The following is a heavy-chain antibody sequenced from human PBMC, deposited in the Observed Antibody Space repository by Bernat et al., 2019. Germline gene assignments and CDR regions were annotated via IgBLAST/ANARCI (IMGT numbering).Heavy chain of an antibody. Sequence: EVQLVESGGGLVKPGGSLRLSCAASGFTFSSYSMNWVRQAPGKGLEWVSYISSSSSYIYYADSVKGRFTISRDNAKNSLYLQMNSLRAEDTAVYYCEKLLRLLEWLPRYYYYYMDVWGKGTTLTVSS. V-gene: IGHV3-21*05. CDR3: EKLLRLLEWLPRYYYYYMDV. CDR1: GFTFSSYS. J-gene: IGHJ6*03. D-gene: IGHD3-3*01. CDR2: ISSSSSYI.